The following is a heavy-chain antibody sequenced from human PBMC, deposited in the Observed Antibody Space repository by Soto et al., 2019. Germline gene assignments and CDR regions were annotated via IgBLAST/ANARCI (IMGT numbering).Heavy chain of an antibody. Sequence: PGGSLRLSCAASGFAFSSYAMHWVRQAPGKGLGWVAVISYDGSNKYYADSVKGRFTISRDNYTNTLYLQMNSVRAEDTAVYYSARDVDNWNFPRLDYWGQGAVVTVAS. CDR2: ISYDGSNK. D-gene: IGHD1-1*01. J-gene: IGHJ4*02. CDR3: ARDVDNWNFPRLDY. V-gene: IGHV3-30-3*01. CDR1: GFAFSSYA.